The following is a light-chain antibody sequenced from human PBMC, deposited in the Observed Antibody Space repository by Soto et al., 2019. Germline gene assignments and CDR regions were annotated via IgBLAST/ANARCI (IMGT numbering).Light chain of an antibody. CDR3: QQYGSSPIT. CDR2: GSS. Sequence: IVFTQSPGTLSLSPGERATLSCRASQSVGSNLAWFQQKTGQAPRLLIYGSSTRATGVPARFSGSGSGADFTLTISNLQSEDFPVYYCQQYGSSPITFGQGTRLE. CDR1: QSVGSN. J-gene: IGKJ5*01. V-gene: IGKV3-20*01.